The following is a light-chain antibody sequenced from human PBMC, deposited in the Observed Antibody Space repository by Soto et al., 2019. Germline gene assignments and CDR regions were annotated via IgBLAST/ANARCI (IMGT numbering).Light chain of an antibody. J-gene: IGKJ2*01. CDR1: ETLISF. V-gene: IGKV3-15*01. Sequence: EIVLTQSPATLSVSPGERVTLSCRASETLISFFAWYRQKPGQAPRLLIYGASTRATGVPARFSGSGSATDFTLTISSLQSEDFAVYYGQSYTDWPFAVGQGTKLEI. CDR3: QSYTDWPFA. CDR2: GAS.